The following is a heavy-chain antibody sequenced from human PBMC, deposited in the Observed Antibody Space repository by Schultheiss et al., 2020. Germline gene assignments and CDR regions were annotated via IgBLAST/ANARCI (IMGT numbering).Heavy chain of an antibody. V-gene: IGHV3-49*04. J-gene: IGHJ6*02. CDR1: GFTFSDYA. D-gene: IGHD3-10*01. Sequence: GGSLRLSCTASGFTFSDYALNWVRQAPGKGLEWVGFIRSKAYGGTTDYAASVKGRFTVSRDDSKSIAYLQMHSLKTEDTAVYYCARVDYHGSGNYYNAYNAMDVWGHGTTVTVSS. CDR2: IRSKAYGGTT. CDR3: ARVDYHGSGNYYNAYNAMDV.